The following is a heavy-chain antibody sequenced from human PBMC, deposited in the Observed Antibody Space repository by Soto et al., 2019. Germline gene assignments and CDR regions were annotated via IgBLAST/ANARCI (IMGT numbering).Heavy chain of an antibody. V-gene: IGHV4-61*01. J-gene: IGHJ6*02. CDR3: AREQYDFRSGSYDDAMEG. Sequence: QVQLQESGPGLVKPSETLSLTCTVSGGSVSSESHYWSWIRQTPGKGLEWIGYIYYTGSTNYNPSLKGRVTMSVDTSRDQVSLRLRSVPRADTAVYYCAREQYDFRSGSYDDAMEGWGPGHKVTASS. D-gene: IGHD3-3*01. CDR2: IYYTGST. CDR1: GGSVSSESHY.